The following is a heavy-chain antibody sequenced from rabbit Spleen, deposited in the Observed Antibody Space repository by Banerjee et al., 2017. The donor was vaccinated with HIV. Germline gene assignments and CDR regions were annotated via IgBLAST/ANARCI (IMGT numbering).Heavy chain of an antibody. V-gene: IGHV1S45*01. Sequence: QEQLVESGGGLVQPEGSPTLTCTASGFSFSNTYYMCWVRQAPGKGLELIACIVTSSGTTYYASWAKGRFTISKTSSTTVTLQMTSLTAADTATYFCARLDGGDTYYTGYFNLWGPGTLVTVS. CDR1: GFSFSNTYY. CDR2: IVTSSGTT. CDR3: ARLDGGDTYYTGYFNL. J-gene: IGHJ4*01. D-gene: IGHD8-1*01.